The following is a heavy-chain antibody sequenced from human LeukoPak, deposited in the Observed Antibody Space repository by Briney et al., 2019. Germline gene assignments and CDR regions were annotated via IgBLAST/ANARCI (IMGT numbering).Heavy chain of an antibody. CDR1: GGSISSSSYY. D-gene: IGHD3-3*01. J-gene: IGHJ4*02. CDR2: INHSGST. CDR3: ASSITIFGVVIIPAFGY. V-gene: IGHV4-39*07. Sequence: SETLSLTCTVSGGSISSSSYYWGWIRQPPGKGLEWIGEINHSGSTNYNPSLKSRVTISVDTSKNQFSLKLSSVTAADTAVYYCASSITIFGVVIIPAFGYWGQGTLVTVSS.